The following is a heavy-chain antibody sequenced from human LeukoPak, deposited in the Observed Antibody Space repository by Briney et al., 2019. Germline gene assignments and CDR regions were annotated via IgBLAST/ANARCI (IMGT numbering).Heavy chain of an antibody. V-gene: IGHV3-23*01. CDR2: ISGSGGST. J-gene: IGHJ4*02. CDR1: GFTFGSYA. D-gene: IGHD6-19*01. Sequence: PGGSLRLPCAASGFTFGSYAMYWVRQAPGKGLEWVSGISGSGGSTFYADSVKGRFTISRDNSEITVYLQMNSLRADDTAVYYCAKTTAGYSSGRYPGWPVDYWGQGTLVTVSS. CDR3: AKTTAGYSSGRYPGWPVDY.